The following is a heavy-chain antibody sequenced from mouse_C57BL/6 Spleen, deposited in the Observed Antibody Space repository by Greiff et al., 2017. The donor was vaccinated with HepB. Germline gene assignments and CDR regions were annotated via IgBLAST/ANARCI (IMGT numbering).Heavy chain of an antibody. CDR2: IDPSDSYT. J-gene: IGHJ1*03. D-gene: IGHD1-1*01. CDR3: ARRGYYGSSYWYFDD. Sequence: QVQLQQPGAELVKPGASVKLSCKASGYTFTSYWMQWVKQRPGQGLEWIGEIDPSDSYTNYNQKFKGKATLTVDTSSSTAYMQLSSLTSEDSAVYYCARRGYYGSSYWYFDDWGTGTTVTVSS. CDR1: GYTFTSYW. V-gene: IGHV1-50*01.